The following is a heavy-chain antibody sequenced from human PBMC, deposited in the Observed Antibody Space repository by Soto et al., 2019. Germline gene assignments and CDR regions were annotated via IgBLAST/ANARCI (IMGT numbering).Heavy chain of an antibody. D-gene: IGHD6-19*01. CDR3: ATSGGGWYLY. J-gene: IGHJ4*02. CDR2: LNPNSGDT. Sequence: QVQLVQSGAEVKKPGASVKVSCKASGYTFSSYDINWVRQATGQGLEWMGWLNPNSGDTGYAQKLQGRVTLTRNTSINTAYIELSSLTSDDTAVYYGATSGGGWYLYWGQGTLVTVSS. V-gene: IGHV1-8*01. CDR1: GYTFSSYD.